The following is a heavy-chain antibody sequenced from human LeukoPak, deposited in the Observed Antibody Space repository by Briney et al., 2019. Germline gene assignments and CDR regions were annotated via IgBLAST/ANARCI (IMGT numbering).Heavy chain of an antibody. Sequence: PSETLSLTCTVSGGSISSYYWSWIRQPAGKGLEWIGRIYTTGSTNYNPSLKSRVTMSVDTSKNRFSLNLSSVTAADTAVYYCARLGATYFDYWGQGTLVTVSS. V-gene: IGHV4-4*07. CDR1: GGSISSYY. CDR2: IYTTGST. J-gene: IGHJ4*02. CDR3: ARLGATYFDY. D-gene: IGHD1-26*01.